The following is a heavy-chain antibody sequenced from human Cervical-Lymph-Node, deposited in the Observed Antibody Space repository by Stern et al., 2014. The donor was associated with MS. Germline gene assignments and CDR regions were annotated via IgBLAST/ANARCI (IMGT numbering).Heavy chain of an antibody. CDR3: ARATHL. CDR1: GASITSYY. J-gene: IGHJ5*02. CDR2: IYYSGTT. Sequence: VQLVESGPGLLRPSETLSLTCTVSGASITSYYWSWIRQPPGKGLEWIGYIYYSGTTNYNASLKGSVAISIATSKTQFSLRLSSVTAADPAVYYCARATHLWGQGTLVTVSS. V-gene: IGHV4-59*01.